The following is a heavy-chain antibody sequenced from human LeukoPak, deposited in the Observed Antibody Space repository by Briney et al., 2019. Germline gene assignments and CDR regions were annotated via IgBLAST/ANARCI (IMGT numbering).Heavy chain of an antibody. CDR3: ARAGPFCSGGSCYFDS. J-gene: IGHJ4*02. CDR2: IFHTGTT. V-gene: IGHV4-38-2*01. Sequence: SETLSLTCAASGYSISRAFHWGWVRQSPGKGLECLGNIFHTGTTYYNPSLKSRLTISLDTSKNQFSLKLDSVTAADTAAYYCARAGPFCSGGSCYFDSWGQGTLVTVSS. D-gene: IGHD2-15*01. CDR1: GYSISRAFH.